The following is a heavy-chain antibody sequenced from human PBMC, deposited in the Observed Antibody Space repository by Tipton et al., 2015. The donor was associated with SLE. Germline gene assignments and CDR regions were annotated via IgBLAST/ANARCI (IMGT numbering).Heavy chain of an antibody. Sequence: QSGPEVKKPGSSVKVSCKASGGTFSSYAISWVRQAPGQGLEWMGGIIPIFGTANYAQKFQGRVTITADKSTSTAYMELSSLRSEDTAVYYCARHHPPEGYYSSGWYPFDYWGQGTLVTVSS. J-gene: IGHJ4*02. D-gene: IGHD6-19*01. CDR3: ARHHPPEGYYSSGWYPFDY. CDR2: IIPIFGTA. CDR1: GGTFSSYA. V-gene: IGHV1-69*06.